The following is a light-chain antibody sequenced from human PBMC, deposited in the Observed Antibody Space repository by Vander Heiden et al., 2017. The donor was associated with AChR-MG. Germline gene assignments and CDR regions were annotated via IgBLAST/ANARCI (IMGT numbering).Light chain of an antibody. CDR3: CSYAGSYTYVV. V-gene: IGLV2-11*01. CDR2: DVS. Sequence: QSALTQPRSVSGSPGQPVTITCTGTRSDGGGDNYVSGYQQHPGKAPKLMIYDVSERPSGVPDCFSGSKSGNTASLTISGLQAEEEADYYCCSYAGSYTYVVFGGGTKLTVL. J-gene: IGLJ2*01. CDR1: RSDGGGDNY.